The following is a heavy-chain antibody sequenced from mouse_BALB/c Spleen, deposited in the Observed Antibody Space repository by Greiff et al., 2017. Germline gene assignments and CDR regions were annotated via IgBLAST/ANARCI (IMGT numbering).Heavy chain of an antibody. CDR1: GYTFTDYW. CDR3: ARGGGNYGY. CDR2: IDTSDSYT. J-gene: IGHJ2*01. Sequence: QVQLQQSGAELVMPGASVKMSCKASGYTFTDYWMHWVKQRPGQGLEWIGAIDTSDSYTSYNQKFKGKATLTVDESSSTAYMQLSSLTSEDSAVYYCARGGGNYGYWGQGTTLTVSS. D-gene: IGHD2-1*01. V-gene: IGHV1-69*01.